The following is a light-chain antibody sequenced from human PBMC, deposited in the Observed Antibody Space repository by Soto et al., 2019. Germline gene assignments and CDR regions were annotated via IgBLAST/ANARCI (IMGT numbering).Light chain of an antibody. Sequence: GLTQTPLASPVALGQPASISFTSSQGLVHTDGKTYLSWLQQRPGQPPRLLIYKISDRLSGVPDRFTGSGAGTDFTLKISRVEDEDVGTYYCMQATRFPFTFGSGTKVDFK. CDR2: KIS. CDR1: QGLVHTDGKTY. CDR3: MQATRFPFT. J-gene: IGKJ4*01. V-gene: IGKV2-24*01.